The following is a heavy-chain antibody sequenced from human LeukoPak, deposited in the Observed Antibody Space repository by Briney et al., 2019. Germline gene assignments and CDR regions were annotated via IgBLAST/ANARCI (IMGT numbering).Heavy chain of an antibody. CDR2: INHSGST. D-gene: IGHD4-17*01. V-gene: IGHV4-34*01. CDR1: GGSFSGYY. Sequence: SETLSLTCAVYGGSFSGYYWSWIRQPPGKGLEWIGEINHSGSTNYNPFLKSRVTISVDTSKNQFSLKLSSVTAADTAVYYCARGPKATVTRRDAFDIWGQGTMVTVSS. J-gene: IGHJ3*02. CDR3: ARGPKATVTRRDAFDI.